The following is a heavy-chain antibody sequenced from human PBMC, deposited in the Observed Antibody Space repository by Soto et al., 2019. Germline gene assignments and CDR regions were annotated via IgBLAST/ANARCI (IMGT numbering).Heavy chain of an antibody. D-gene: IGHD5-12*01. CDR2: IYYAGST. CDR3: ARLIVATETFAY. Sequence: APLSLTRTATGGSRISDDWSWSRQLPGRGLERHPLIYYAGSTKYNPSLNSRITISVDTYKNQFSLTVTSVTAADTVVHYCARLIVATETFAYRGQGTLVTVS. CDR1: GGSRISDD. V-gene: IGHV4-59*08. J-gene: IGHJ4*02.